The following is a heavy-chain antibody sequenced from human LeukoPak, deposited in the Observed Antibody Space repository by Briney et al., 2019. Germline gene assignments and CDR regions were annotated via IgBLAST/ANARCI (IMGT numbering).Heavy chain of an antibody. CDR3: ARVGRGGVVSAATEYFDY. V-gene: IGHV4-59*01. J-gene: IGHJ4*02. D-gene: IGHD2-2*01. CDR1: GGSISSYY. CDR2: IYYSGST. Sequence: SETLSLTCTVSGGSISSYYWSWIRQPPGKGLEWIGYIYYSGSTNYNPSLKSRVTISVDTSKNQFSLKLSSVTAADTAVYYCARVGRGGVVSAATEYFDYWGQGTLVTVPS.